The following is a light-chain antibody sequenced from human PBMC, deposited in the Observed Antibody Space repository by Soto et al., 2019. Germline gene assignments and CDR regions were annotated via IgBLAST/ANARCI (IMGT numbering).Light chain of an antibody. CDR1: SSDVGGHNY. CDR3: SSYAGTNNYVV. CDR2: EVI. Sequence: QSALTQPPSASGSPGQSVTISCTGTSSDVGGHNYVSWYQQHPGKAPKLMIYEVIKRPSGVPDRFSGSKSGNTASLTVSGLQAADEADYFCSSYAGTNNYVVFGGGTKLTVL. V-gene: IGLV2-8*01. J-gene: IGLJ2*01.